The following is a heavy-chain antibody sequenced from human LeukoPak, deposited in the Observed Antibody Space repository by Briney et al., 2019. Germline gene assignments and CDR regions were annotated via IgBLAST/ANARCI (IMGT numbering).Heavy chain of an antibody. CDR3: ARDTSDSWYP. V-gene: IGHV3-74*03. D-gene: IGHD6-13*01. J-gene: IGHJ5*02. Sequence: GGSXXLSCAASGFTISSYWMHWVRQAPGKGLVWVSRINSDGSSTMYADSVKRPFTISRDNAKNTLYLQMNSLRAEDTAVYYCARDTSDSWYPWGQGTLATVSS. CDR2: INSDGSST. CDR1: GFTISSYW.